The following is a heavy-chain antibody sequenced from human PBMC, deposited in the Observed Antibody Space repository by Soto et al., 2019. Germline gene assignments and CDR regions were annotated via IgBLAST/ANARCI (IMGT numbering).Heavy chain of an antibody. CDR3: ARRGYYAISAFDI. V-gene: IGHV4-39*01. CDR1: GGSISSSSYY. D-gene: IGHD2-8*01. J-gene: IGHJ3*02. CDR2: IYYSGST. Sequence: QLQLQESGPGLVKPSETLSLTCTVSGGSISSSSYYWGWIRQPPGKGLEWIGSIYYSGSTYYNPSLKSRVPXTXDXXKTQFSLTLSSVTAADTAGYYCARRGYYAISAFDIWGQGTMVTVSS.